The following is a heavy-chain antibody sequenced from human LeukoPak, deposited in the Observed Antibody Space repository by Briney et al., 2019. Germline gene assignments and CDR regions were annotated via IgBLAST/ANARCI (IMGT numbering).Heavy chain of an antibody. CDR1: GFTFSSYA. J-gene: IGHJ3*02. Sequence: GSLRLSCAASGFTFSSYAMHWVRQAPGKGLEWVAVISYDGSNKYYADSVKGRFTISRDNSKNTLYLQMNSLRAEDTAVYYCASGTVIAVAGTGAFDIWGQGTMVTVSS. CDR2: ISYDGSNK. D-gene: IGHD6-19*01. V-gene: IGHV3-30-3*01. CDR3: ASGTVIAVAGTGAFDI.